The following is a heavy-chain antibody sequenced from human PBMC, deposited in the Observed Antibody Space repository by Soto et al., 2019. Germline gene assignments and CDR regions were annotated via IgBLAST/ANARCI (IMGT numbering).Heavy chain of an antibody. D-gene: IGHD2-15*01. CDR1: GYIFTAYS. Sequence: QVQLVQSGAEVKKPGASVKVSCKASGYIFTAYSRHWVRQAPGQGIERVGVVNPRGGSTNYAQKLQGRVTMNMDRSTSTAYMDLISLNTEDTAVYYRAREGHCSDGICYSEYFQRWGQGTLVTVSS. CDR2: VNPRGGST. J-gene: IGHJ1*01. CDR3: AREGHCSDGICYSEYFQR. V-gene: IGHV1-46*01.